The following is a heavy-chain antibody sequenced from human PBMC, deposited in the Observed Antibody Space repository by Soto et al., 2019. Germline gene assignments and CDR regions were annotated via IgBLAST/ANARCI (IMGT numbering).Heavy chain of an antibody. CDR1: GYTLGDHY. D-gene: IGHD3-3*02. CDR2: LNPRSGDT. V-gene: IGHV1-2*02. Sequence: QVQLVQSGAEVKKPGASVRVSCKASGYTLGDHYLHWVRQAPGQGLEWMGWLNPRSGDTDSAQRFRGRVTMTSDTSINTAYLELNSLRSDDTAVYFCARARLARSLFDNWGQGSLVTVSS. CDR3: ARARLARSLFDN. J-gene: IGHJ4*02.